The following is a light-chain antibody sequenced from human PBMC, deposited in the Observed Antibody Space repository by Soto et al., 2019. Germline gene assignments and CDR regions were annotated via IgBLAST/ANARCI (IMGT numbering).Light chain of an antibody. CDR2: GAS. J-gene: IGKJ5*01. CDR3: QQYGTSPIT. CDR1: QTVSSY. Sequence: ENVLTQSPGTLSLSPGERATLSCRASQTVSSYLPWYQQGPGQAPRLLISGASRRATGIPDRFSGSGSGTDFTLTISRLEPEDFALYYCQQYGTSPITFGQGTRLEIK. V-gene: IGKV3-20*01.